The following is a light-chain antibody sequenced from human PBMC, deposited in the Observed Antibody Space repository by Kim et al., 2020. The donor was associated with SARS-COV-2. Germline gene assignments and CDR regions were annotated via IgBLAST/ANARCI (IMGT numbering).Light chain of an antibody. CDR3: QLWDSSVV. CDR2: RDS. Sequence: SYELTQPLSVSVALGQTARITCGGDNIGGEDVHWYQQKPGQAPVLVIYRDSNRPSGIPERFSGSNSGNTATLTISRAQAGDEADYYCQLWDSSVVFGGGT. V-gene: IGLV3-9*01. J-gene: IGLJ2*01. CDR1: NIGGED.